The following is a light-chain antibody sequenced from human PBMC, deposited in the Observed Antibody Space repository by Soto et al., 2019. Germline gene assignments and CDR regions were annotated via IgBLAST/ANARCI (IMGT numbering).Light chain of an antibody. V-gene: IGLV2-14*01. CDR2: EVF. CDR1: SSDVGGYNY. J-gene: IGLJ2*01. Sequence: QSVLTQPASVSGSPGQSITISCTETSSDVGGYNYVSWYQQHPGKVPKLMIYEVFRRHSGISNRLSGSKSGNTASLTISGLQAEDEADYYCCSYTTTSTYVFGGGTKLTVL. CDR3: CSYTTTSTYV.